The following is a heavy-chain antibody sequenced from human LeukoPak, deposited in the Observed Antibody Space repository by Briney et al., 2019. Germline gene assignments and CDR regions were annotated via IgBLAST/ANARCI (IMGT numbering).Heavy chain of an antibody. CDR1: GFTFSSYW. CDR3: TRDLMDYDVSTGLHHYYMNV. D-gene: IGHD3-9*01. J-gene: IGHJ6*02. Sequence: GGSLRLSCVASGFTFSSYWMHWVRQDPRKGLVWVSRISGDGRNINYADSVRGRFTISRDNAKNTLYLQMNTLRVEDTAVYYCTRDLMDYDVSTGLHHYYMNVWGQGTTVTVSS. V-gene: IGHV3-74*01. CDR2: ISGDGRNI.